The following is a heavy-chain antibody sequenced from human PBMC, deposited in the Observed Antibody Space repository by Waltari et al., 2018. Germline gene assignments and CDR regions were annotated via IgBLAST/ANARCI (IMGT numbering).Heavy chain of an antibody. CDR2: IYHGGDT. J-gene: IGHJ4*02. CDR1: GYSISSGYY. CDR3: ARVLGPYPYYFDY. V-gene: IGHV4-38-2*01. Sequence: QVQLQESGPGLVKPSATLSLICAVSGYSISSGYYWGWIRQPPGKGLEWIGSIYHGGDTYYNSSLKSRVTISLDTSKNLFSLKLTSVTAADTAVYYCARVLGPYPYYFDYWGQGTLVTVSS.